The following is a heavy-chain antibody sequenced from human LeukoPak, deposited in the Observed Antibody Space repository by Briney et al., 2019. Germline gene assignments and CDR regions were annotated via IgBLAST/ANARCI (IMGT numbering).Heavy chain of an antibody. CDR3: SREDY. CDR2: INPNSGGT. Sequence: ASVKVSCKASGYTFTGYYMHWVRQAPGQGLEWMGWINPNSGGTTYAQKFQGRVTLSRNTSISTAYMELTRLTSDDTAVYYCSREDYWGQGSLVTVSS. CDR1: GYTFTGYY. J-gene: IGHJ4*02. V-gene: IGHV1-2*02.